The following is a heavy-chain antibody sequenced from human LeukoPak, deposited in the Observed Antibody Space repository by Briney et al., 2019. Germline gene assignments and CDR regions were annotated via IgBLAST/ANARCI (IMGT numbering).Heavy chain of an antibody. CDR2: IYYSWGT. CDR1: GGSISSSY. V-gene: IGHV4-59*01. Sequence: KPSETLSLTCTVSGGSISSSYWSWIRQPPGKGLEWIGYIYYSWGTNYNPSLKSRVTISVDTSKNQFSLKLTSVTAADTAVYYCTRGDSFDYWGQGTLVTVSS. CDR3: TRGDSFDY. J-gene: IGHJ4*02.